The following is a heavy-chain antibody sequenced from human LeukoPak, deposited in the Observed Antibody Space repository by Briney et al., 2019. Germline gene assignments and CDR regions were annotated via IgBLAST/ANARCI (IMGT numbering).Heavy chain of an antibody. D-gene: IGHD2-21*01. Sequence: ASVKVSCKASGYTFTSYDINWVRQATGQGLEWMGWMNPNSGNTGYAQKFQGRVTMTRNTSISTAYMELSSLRSEDTAVYYCAETYCGGDCYSAADYYYYMDVWGKGTTVTVSS. CDR3: AETYCGGDCYSAADYYYYMDV. CDR2: MNPNSGNT. J-gene: IGHJ6*03. V-gene: IGHV1-8*01. CDR1: GYTFTSYD.